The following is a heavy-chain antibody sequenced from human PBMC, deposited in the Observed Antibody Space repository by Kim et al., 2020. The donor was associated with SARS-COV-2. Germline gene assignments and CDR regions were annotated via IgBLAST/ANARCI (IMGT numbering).Heavy chain of an antibody. CDR2: ISPYNGNR. V-gene: IGHV1-18*01. CDR3: ARIVRPGYSAGWYLSWLDP. J-gene: IGHJ5*02. Sequence: ASVKVSCKAAGSTETVYGITWLRQAPGQGPEWMGWISPYNGNRDYAQTFQGRVTMTTDTSARTVYMELRSLRSDDTAVYYCARIVRPGYSAGWYLSWLDP. CDR1: GSTETVYG. D-gene: IGHD6-19*01.